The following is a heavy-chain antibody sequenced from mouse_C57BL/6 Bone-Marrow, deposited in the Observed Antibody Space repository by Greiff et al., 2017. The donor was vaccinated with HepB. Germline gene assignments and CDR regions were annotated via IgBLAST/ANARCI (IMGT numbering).Heavy chain of an antibody. CDR3: ARGGLRPWYFDV. V-gene: IGHV1-82*01. D-gene: IGHD2-2*01. J-gene: IGHJ1*03. Sequence: QVQLQQSGPELVKPGASVKISCKASGYAFSSSWMNWVKQRPGKGLEWIGRIYPGDGDTNYNGKFKGKATLTADKSSSTAYMQLSSLTSEDSAVYFCARGGLRPWYFDVWGTGTTVTVSS. CDR2: IYPGDGDT. CDR1: GYAFSSSW.